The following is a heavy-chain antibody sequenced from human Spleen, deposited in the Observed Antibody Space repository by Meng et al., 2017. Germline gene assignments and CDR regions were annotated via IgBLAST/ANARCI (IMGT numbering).Heavy chain of an antibody. V-gene: IGHV4-4*02. D-gene: IGHD4-23*01. CDR3: ARDPHDYGGNVRFDY. CDR1: GGSISSSNW. J-gene: IGHJ4*02. Sequence: QVQLQESGPGLVKPSETLSLTCTVSGGSISSSNWWSWVRQPPGKGLEWIGEIYHSGSTNYNPSLKSRVTISVDKSKNQFSLKLSSVTAADTAVYYCARDPHDYGGNVRFDYWGQGTLVTVSS. CDR2: IYHSGST.